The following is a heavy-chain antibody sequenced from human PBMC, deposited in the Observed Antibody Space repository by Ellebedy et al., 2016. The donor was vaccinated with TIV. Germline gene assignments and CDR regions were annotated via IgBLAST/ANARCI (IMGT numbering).Heavy chain of an antibody. CDR3: ARHEVVVPGSMLLRYFQF. J-gene: IGHJ4*02. CDR1: GYSFTSYR. V-gene: IGHV5-10-1*01. Sequence: GESLKISCEGFGYSFTSYRISWVRQMPGKGLEWMGRIDPSDSYVNHNPSFQGHVTISADKSINTAYLQWNSLKASDTGMYYCARHEVVVPGSMLLRYFQFWGQGTLLTVSS. CDR2: IDPSDSYV. D-gene: IGHD2/OR15-2a*01.